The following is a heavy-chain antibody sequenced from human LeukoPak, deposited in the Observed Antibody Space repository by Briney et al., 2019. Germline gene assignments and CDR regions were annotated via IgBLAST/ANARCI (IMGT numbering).Heavy chain of an antibody. CDR3: ARARGTTPNYFDS. CDR1: GFTFNGYG. V-gene: IGHV3-33*01. Sequence: GGSLRLSCAASGFTFNGYGMHWVRQAPGKGLEWVALIWYDGSIKSYADSVKGRFTISRDNSKNALNLQMNSLGAEDTAVYYCARARGTTPNYFDSWGQGTLVTVSS. D-gene: IGHD3-16*01. J-gene: IGHJ4*02. CDR2: IWYDGSIK.